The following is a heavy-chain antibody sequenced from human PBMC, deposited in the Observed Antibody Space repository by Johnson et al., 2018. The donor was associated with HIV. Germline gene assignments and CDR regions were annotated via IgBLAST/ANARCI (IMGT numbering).Heavy chain of an antibody. V-gene: IGHV3-7*01. D-gene: IGHD2-21*01. Sequence: VQLVESGGGLVQPGGSLRLSCAASGFTFSSYWMSWVRQAPGTGLEWVANIKQAGSEKYYVDSVKGRFTISRDNAKNTLYLQMNSLRSEDTAVYYCAKSDVVVIPEGAFDIWGQGTMVTVSS. J-gene: IGHJ3*02. CDR1: GFTFSSYW. CDR3: AKSDVVVIPEGAFDI. CDR2: IKQAGSEK.